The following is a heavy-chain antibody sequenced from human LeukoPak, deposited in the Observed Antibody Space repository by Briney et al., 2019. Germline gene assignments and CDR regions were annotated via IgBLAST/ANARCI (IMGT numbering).Heavy chain of an antibody. CDR1: GGSFSGYY. J-gene: IGHJ6*03. V-gene: IGHV4-34*01. CDR3: ARASTARNHYYGSGSSGIYMDV. CDR2: INHSGST. Sequence: SETLSLTCAVYGGSFSGYYWSWIRQPPGKGLEWIGEINHSGSTNYNPSLKSRVTISVDTSKNQFSLKLSSVTAADTAVYYCARASTARNHYYGSGSSGIYMDVWGKGTTVTISS. D-gene: IGHD3-10*01.